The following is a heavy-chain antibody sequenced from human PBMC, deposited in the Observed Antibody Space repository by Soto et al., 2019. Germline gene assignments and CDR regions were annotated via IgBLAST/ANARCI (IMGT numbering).Heavy chain of an antibody. Sequence: EVQLLESGGGLVQPGGSLRLSCAASGFTFTNYAMNWVRHSPGKGLEWVASVIGTGIDTYHAASVKGRFTISRDNSRNKMYLEMNRLRAEDAAMYLCAKATRGQCIGAHCYAFDFWGQGILVTVS. V-gene: IGHV3-23*01. CDR3: AKATRGQCIGAHCYAFDF. CDR2: VIGTGIDT. J-gene: IGHJ4*02. CDR1: GFTFTNYA. D-gene: IGHD2-15*01.